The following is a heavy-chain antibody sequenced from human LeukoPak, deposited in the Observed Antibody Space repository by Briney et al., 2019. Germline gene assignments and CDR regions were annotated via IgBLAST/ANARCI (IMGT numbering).Heavy chain of an antibody. V-gene: IGHV1-69*04. CDR2: IIPILGIA. CDR3: ARDLDGREFDY. D-gene: IGHD5-24*01. CDR1: GGTFSSYA. J-gene: IGHJ4*02. Sequence: GASVKVSCKASGGTFSSYAISWVRQAPGQGLEWMGRIIPILGIANYAQKFQGRVTITADKSTSTAYMELSSLRSEDTAVYYCARDLDGREFDYWGQGTLVTVSS.